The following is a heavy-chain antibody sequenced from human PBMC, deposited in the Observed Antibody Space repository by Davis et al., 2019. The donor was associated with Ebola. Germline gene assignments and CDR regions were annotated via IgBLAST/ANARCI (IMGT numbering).Heavy chain of an antibody. V-gene: IGHV4-34*01. J-gene: IGHJ4*02. CDR1: GGSFSGYY. CDR2: INHSGST. CDR3: ARGTRLRFSTFDRGYYFDY. Sequence: SETLSLTCAVYGGSFSGYYWSWIRQPPGKGLEWIGEINHSGSTNYNPSLKSRVTISVDTSKNQFSLKPSSVTAADTAVYYCARGTRLRFSTFDRGYYFDYWGQGTLVTVSS. D-gene: IGHD5-12*01.